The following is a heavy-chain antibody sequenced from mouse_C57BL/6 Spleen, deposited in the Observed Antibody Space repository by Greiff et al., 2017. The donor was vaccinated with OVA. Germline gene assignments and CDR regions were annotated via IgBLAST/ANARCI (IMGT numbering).Heavy chain of an antibody. Sequence: QVQLKQSGAELMKPGASVKLSCKATGYTFTGYWIEWVKQRPGHGLEWIGEILPGSGSTNYNEKFKGKATFTADTSSNTAYMQLSSLTTEDSAIYYCARSYYDYDDGPPPFAYWGQGTLVTVSA. D-gene: IGHD2-4*01. CDR1: GYTFTGYW. CDR2: ILPGSGST. V-gene: IGHV1-9*01. CDR3: ARSYYDYDDGPPPFAY. J-gene: IGHJ3*01.